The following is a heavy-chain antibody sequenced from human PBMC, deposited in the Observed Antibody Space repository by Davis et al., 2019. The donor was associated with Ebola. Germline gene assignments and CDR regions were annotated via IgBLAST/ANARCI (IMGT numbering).Heavy chain of an antibody. V-gene: IGHV3-48*02. CDR1: GFTFTSYA. Sequence: GGSLRLSCAASGFTFTSYAMDWVRQAPGKGLEWVSYISSRGNNIYYADSVKGRFTIARDIAKNSLYLQMNSLRDEDTAVYYCARGSENWNYVDYWGQGTLVTVSS. CDR3: ARGSENWNYVDY. CDR2: ISSRGNNI. J-gene: IGHJ4*02. D-gene: IGHD1-1*01.